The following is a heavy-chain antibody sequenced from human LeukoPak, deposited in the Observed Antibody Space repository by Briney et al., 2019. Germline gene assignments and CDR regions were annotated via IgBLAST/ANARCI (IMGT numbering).Heavy chain of an antibody. CDR2: INSDGSTT. Sequence: GRSLRLSCAASGFPFSDYGMYWVRQVPGKGLVWASRINSDGSTTIYADSVKGRFTISRDNAKNTLYLQMNSLRAEDTAVYYCARGGPWPWGQGTLVTVSS. CDR1: GFPFSDYG. CDR3: ARGGPWP. V-gene: IGHV3-74*01. J-gene: IGHJ5*02.